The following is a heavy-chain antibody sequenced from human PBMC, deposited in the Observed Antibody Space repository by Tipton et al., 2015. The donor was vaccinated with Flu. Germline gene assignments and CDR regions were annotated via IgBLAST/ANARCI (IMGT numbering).Heavy chain of an antibody. D-gene: IGHD3-10*01. CDR2: IYHSGST. CDR3: ARRGAVLLFDY. V-gene: IGHV4-38-2*01. J-gene: IGHJ4*02. CDR1: GYSISSGYY. Sequence: TLSLTCAVSGYSISSGYYWGWIRQPPGKGLEWIGSIYHSGSTYYNPPLKSRVTISVDTPKNQFSLKLSSVTAADTAVYYCARRGAVLLFDYWGQGTLVTVPS.